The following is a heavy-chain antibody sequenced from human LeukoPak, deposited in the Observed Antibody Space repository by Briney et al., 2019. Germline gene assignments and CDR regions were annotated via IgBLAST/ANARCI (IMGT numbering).Heavy chain of an antibody. V-gene: IGHV3-21*01. CDR3: ARGRSGWYHNFDY. J-gene: IGHJ4*02. CDR2: ITSSSSYI. D-gene: IGHD6-19*01. CDR1: GFTVSTNY. Sequence: GGSLRLSCAASGFTVSTNYVSWVRQAPGKGLEWVSSITSSSSYIYYADSVKGRFTISRDNAKNSLYLQMNSLRAEDTAVYYCARGRSGWYHNFDYWGQGTLVTVSS.